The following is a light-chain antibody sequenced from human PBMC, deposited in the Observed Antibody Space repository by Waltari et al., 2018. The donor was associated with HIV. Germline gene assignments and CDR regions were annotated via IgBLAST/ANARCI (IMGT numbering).Light chain of an antibody. CDR1: SSDVGGYNY. Sequence: QPASVSGSPGQSITISCTGTSSDVGGYNYVSWYQQHPGKAPKLMIYDVSNRPSGVSNRFSGSKSGNTASLTIAGLQAEDEADYYCSSYTSSSALYVVFGGGTKLTVL. CDR2: DVS. J-gene: IGLJ2*01. V-gene: IGLV2-14*03. CDR3: SSYTSSSALYVV.